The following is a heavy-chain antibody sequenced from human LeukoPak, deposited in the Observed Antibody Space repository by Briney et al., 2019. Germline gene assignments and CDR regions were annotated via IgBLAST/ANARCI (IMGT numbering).Heavy chain of an antibody. J-gene: IGHJ4*02. CDR2: ISAFIGTT. CDR3: ARMNTIFGVVKKVDS. V-gene: IGHV1-18*01. D-gene: IGHD3-3*01. CDR1: GYTFTSYA. Sequence: ASVKVSCKASGYTFTSYAISWVRQAPGQGLEWMGGISAFIGTTNYAQKLQGRVTMTTDTSTSTAYMELRILRSDDTAVYYCARMNTIFGVVKKVDSWGQGTLVTVSS.